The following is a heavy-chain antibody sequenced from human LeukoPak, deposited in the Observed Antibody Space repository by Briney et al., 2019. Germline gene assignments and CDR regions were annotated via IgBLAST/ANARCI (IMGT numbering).Heavy chain of an antibody. V-gene: IGHV3-23*02. D-gene: IGHD3-22*01. CDR3: AKTYYYASSSYYSDIFTFDY. Sequence: GASLRLSCAASGFTFSSYAMSWVRQAPGKGLEWVSAISGSGGSTYYGDSVKGRFTISRDNSKNTLYTKMNSLRAEDSAVYYCAKTYYYASSSYYSDIFTFDYWGQGTLVTVSS. CDR1: GFTFSSYA. J-gene: IGHJ4*02. CDR2: ISGSGGST.